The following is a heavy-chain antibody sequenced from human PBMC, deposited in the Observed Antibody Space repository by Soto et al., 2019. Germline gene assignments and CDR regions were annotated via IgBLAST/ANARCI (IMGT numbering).Heavy chain of an antibody. CDR2: IMPIFGTS. CDR3: ARGVKEWERLYYSGMDV. D-gene: IGHD1-26*01. J-gene: IGHJ6*02. CDR1: GGTFSNFL. Sequence: QVQLVQSGAEVKKPGSSVKVSCQASGGTFSNFLVSWVRQAPGQGLEWMAGIMPIFGTSNYAQKFHDRLTITADESTSTVYMELSSLTSEDTAVYYCARGVKEWERLYYSGMDVWGPGTTVTVSS. V-gene: IGHV1-69*01.